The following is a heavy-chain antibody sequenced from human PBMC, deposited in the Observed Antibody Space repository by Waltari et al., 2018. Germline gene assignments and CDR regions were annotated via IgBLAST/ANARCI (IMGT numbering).Heavy chain of an antibody. J-gene: IGHJ4*02. CDR3: ARVRGSGKNGLDY. CDR2: IYSGGST. V-gene: IGHV3-23*03. Sequence: EVQLLESGGGLVQPGGSLRLSCAASGFTFSSYAMSWVRQAPGKGLEWVSVIYSGGSTYYADSVKGRFTISRDNSKNTLYLQMNSLRAEDTAVYYCARVRGSGKNGLDYWGQGTLVTVSS. D-gene: IGHD1-26*01. CDR1: GFTFSSYA.